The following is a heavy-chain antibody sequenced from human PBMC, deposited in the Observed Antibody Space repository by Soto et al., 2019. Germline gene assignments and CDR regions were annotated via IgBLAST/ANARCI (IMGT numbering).Heavy chain of an antibody. CDR2: ISAYNGNT. D-gene: IGHD1-26*01. Sequence: QVQLVQSGAEVKKPRASLKVSCKASGYTFTSYGISWVRQAPGQGLEWMGWISAYNGNTNYAKKLQGRVTMTTDTSTRRAYKALSSLRSDDTPVYYCARAGGSSYWFDPWGQGTLVSVSS. J-gene: IGHJ5*02. CDR1: GYTFTSYG. V-gene: IGHV1-18*01. CDR3: ARAGGSSYWFDP.